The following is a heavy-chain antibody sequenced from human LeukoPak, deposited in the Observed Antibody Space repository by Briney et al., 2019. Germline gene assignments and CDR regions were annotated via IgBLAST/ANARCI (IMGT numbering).Heavy chain of an antibody. V-gene: IGHV3-48*03. CDR3: AKVGARFYYYYYYMDV. J-gene: IGHJ6*03. Sequence: GGSLRLSCAASGFTFSSYEMNWVRQAPGKGLEWVSYISSSGSTIYYADSVKGRFTISRDNAKNSLYLQMNSLRAEDTAVYYCAKVGARFYYYYYYMDVWGKGTTVTVSS. CDR1: GFTFSSYE. CDR2: ISSSGSTI. D-gene: IGHD1-26*01.